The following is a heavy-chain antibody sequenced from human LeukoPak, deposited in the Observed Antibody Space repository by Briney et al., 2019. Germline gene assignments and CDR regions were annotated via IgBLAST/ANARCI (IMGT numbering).Heavy chain of an antibody. CDR3: ATYRQVLLPFES. D-gene: IGHD2-8*02. V-gene: IGHV3-23*01. J-gene: IGHJ4*02. CDR2: ISGSGGST. Sequence: SGGSLRLSCAASGFTFSSYGMSWVRQAPGKGLEWVSAISGSGGSTYYADSVKGRFTISRDNSKNTLSLQMNSLRAEDTAIYYCATYRQVLLPFESWGQGTLVTVSS. CDR1: GFTFSSYG.